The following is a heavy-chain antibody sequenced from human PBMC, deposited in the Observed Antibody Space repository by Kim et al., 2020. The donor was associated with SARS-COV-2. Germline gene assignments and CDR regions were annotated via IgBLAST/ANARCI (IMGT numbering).Heavy chain of an antibody. V-gene: IGHV1-8*01. CDR3: ARRSIKLAGFWYFDL. CDR2: LDTHSGDT. Sequence: ASVKVSCKASGYTFTSHDINWVRQTTGQGLEWMGWLDTHSGDTGYAQKFQGRITMTRDTSISAAYMELSGLRSEDTALYYCARRSIKLAGFWYFDLCGRGTLVTVSS. J-gene: IGHJ2*01. D-gene: IGHD6-19*01. CDR1: GYTFTSHD.